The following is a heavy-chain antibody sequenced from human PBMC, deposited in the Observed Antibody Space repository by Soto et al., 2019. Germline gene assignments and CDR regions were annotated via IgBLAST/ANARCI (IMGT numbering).Heavy chain of an antibody. CDR3: AGGGVRGVVTRTRDYYGMDV. D-gene: IGHD3-10*01. Sequence: PGESLKISCKGSGYNFTNYWIGWVRQMPGKGLGSMGIIYPGDSDTRYSPSFQGQVTISADKSISTAYLQWSSLKASDTAMYYCAGGGVRGVVTRTRDYYGMDVWGQGTTVTVSS. J-gene: IGHJ6*02. CDR1: GYNFTNYW. V-gene: IGHV5-51*01. CDR2: IYPGDSDT.